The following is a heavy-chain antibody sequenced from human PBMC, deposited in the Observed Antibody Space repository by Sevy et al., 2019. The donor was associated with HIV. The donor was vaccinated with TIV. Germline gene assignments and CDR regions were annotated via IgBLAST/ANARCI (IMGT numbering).Heavy chain of an antibody. Sequence: SETLSLTCAVYGGSFSGYYWSWIRQPPGKGLEWIGEINHSGSTNYNPSLKSRGTISADTSKNQFSLKLSFVTAADMALYYCARHCSGTSCSHAFDIWGQGTMVTVSS. CDR1: GGSFSGYY. CDR3: ARHCSGTSCSHAFDI. J-gene: IGHJ3*02. V-gene: IGHV4-34*01. CDR2: INHSGST. D-gene: IGHD2-2*01.